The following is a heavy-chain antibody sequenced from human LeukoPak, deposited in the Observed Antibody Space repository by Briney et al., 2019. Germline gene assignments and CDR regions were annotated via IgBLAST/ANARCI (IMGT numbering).Heavy chain of an antibody. CDR1: GFTFSSYS. V-gene: IGHV3-74*01. Sequence: GGSLRLSCAASGFTFSSYSMNWVRQAPGKGLEWVSRINSDGSSTIYADSVKGRFTISRDNAKNTLYLQMNSLRAEDTAVYYCARPIDGSFDYWGQGTLVTVSS. J-gene: IGHJ4*02. D-gene: IGHD1-26*01. CDR2: INSDGSST. CDR3: ARPIDGSFDY.